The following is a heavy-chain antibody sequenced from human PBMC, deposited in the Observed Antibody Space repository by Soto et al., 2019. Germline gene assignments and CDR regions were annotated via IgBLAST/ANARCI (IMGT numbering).Heavy chain of an antibody. CDR3: ARGEDGYNFLN. CDR1: GFTFSSYW. D-gene: IGHD5-12*01. Sequence: PGGSLRLSCAASGFTFSSYWMHWVRQAPGKGLVWVSRINSDGSSTSYADSVKGRFTISRDNAKNTPYLQMNSLRAEDTAVYYCARGEDGYNFLNWGQGTLVTVSS. V-gene: IGHV3-74*01. J-gene: IGHJ4*02. CDR2: INSDGSST.